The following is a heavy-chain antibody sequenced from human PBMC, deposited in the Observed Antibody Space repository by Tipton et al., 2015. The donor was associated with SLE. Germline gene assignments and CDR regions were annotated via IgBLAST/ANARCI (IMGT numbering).Heavy chain of an antibody. CDR3: ARQIAAVDGNYFDY. CDR1: GGSISSSSYY. D-gene: IGHD6-13*01. Sequence: TLSLTCTVSGGSISSSSYYWGWIRQPPGKGLEWIGSIYYSGSTYYNPSLKSRVTISVDTSKNQFSLKLSSVTAADTAVFYCARQIAAVDGNYFDYWGQGTLVTVSS. J-gene: IGHJ4*02. V-gene: IGHV4-39*01. CDR2: IYYSGST.